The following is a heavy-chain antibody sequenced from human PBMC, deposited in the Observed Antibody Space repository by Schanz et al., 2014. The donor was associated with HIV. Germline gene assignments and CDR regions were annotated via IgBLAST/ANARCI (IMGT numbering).Heavy chain of an antibody. CDR1: GFTFSSYA. V-gene: IGHV3-9*01. J-gene: IGHJ4*02. CDR3: ACECDYGGNSCFDY. CDR2: ISWNSGSI. D-gene: IGHD4-17*01. Sequence: VQLVESGGGVVQSGRSLRVSCATSGFTFSSYAMHWVRQAPGKGLEWVSCISWNSGSIGYADSVKGRFTISRDNAKNSLYLQMNSLRAEDTALYYCACECDYGGNSCFDYWGQGTLVTVSS.